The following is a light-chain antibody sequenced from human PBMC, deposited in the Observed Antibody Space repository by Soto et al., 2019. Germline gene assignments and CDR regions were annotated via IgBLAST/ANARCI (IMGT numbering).Light chain of an antibody. CDR3: SSYSGSTTHML. J-gene: IGLJ2*01. CDR2: DVT. Sequence: QSALTQPASVSGSPGQSITISCTGSSSDIGGYNYVSWYQQHPGKAPKLIIYDVTNRPSGLSYRFSASKSGTTASLTISGLQPEDEADYYCSSYSGSTTHMLFGGGTKLTVL. CDR1: SSDIGGYNY. V-gene: IGLV2-14*01.